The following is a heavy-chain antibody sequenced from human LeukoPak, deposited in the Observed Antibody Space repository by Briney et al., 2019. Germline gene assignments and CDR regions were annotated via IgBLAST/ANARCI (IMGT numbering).Heavy chain of an antibody. V-gene: IGHV3-33*01. Sequence: PGRSLRLSCAASGFTFSSYDIHWVRQAPGKGLEWVAVIWYDGSNKYYADSVKGRFTISRDYSKNTLYLQMNSLRAEDTAAYYCARASVHTAVARAYFDYWGQGTLVTVSS. CDR2: IWYDGSNK. J-gene: IGHJ4*02. CDR1: GFTFSSYD. D-gene: IGHD5-18*01. CDR3: ARASVHTAVARAYFDY.